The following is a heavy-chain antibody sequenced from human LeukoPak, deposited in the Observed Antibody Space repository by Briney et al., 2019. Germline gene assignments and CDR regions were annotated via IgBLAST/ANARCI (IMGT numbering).Heavy chain of an antibody. CDR1: GFTFSSYG. CDR2: ISYDGSNK. J-gene: IGHJ4*02. V-gene: IGHV3-30*03. D-gene: IGHD6-19*01. CDR3: ARGLRIAVAGNIDY. Sequence: GGSLRLSCAASGFTFSSYGMHWVRQAPGKGLEWVAVISYDGSNKNYADSVKGRFTISRDNSKNTLYLQMNSLRAEDTAVYYCARGLRIAVAGNIDYWGQGTLVTVSS.